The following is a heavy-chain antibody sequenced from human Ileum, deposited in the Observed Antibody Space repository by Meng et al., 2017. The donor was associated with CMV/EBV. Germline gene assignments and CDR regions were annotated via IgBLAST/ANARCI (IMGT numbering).Heavy chain of an antibody. CDR1: GFNFSDNG. D-gene: IGHD2-21*01. CDR2: IWNDGNTK. J-gene: IGHJ4*02. CDR3: AKDLFRSTYYFDY. Sequence: ASGFNFSDNGMHWVRQAPGKGLEWVAVIWNDGNTKYSTDSVKGRFTISRDNSKNTLYLQINSLRAEDTALYFCAKDLFRSTYYFDYWGRGTLVTVSS. V-gene: IGHV3-33*06.